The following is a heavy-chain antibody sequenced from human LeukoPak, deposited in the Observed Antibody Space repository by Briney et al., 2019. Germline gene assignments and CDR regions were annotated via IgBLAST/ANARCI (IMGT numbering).Heavy chain of an antibody. V-gene: IGHV4-34*01. D-gene: IGHD2-15*01. CDR3: ARETRYCGGGSCYSGMDV. Sequence: SETLSLTCAVYGGSFSGYYWSWIRQPPGKGLEWIGEINHSGSTNYNPSLKSRVTISVDTSKNQFSLKLSSVTAADTAVYYCARETRYCGGGSCYSGMDVWGQGTTVTVSS. CDR2: INHSGST. J-gene: IGHJ6*02. CDR1: GGSFSGYY.